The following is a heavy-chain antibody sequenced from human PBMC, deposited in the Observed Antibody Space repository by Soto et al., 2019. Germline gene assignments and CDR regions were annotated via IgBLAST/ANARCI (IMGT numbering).Heavy chain of an antibody. D-gene: IGHD2-2*01. Sequence: SETLSLTCTVSGGSISSGDYYWSWIRQPPGKGLEWIGYIYYSGSTYYNPSLKSRVTISVDTSKNQFSLKLSSVTAADTAVYFCARDGSCSSTSGCPNYYNYGMDVWDQETTVTVSS. CDR3: ARDGSCSSTSGCPNYYNYGMDV. V-gene: IGHV4-30-4*01. CDR2: IYYSGST. CDR1: GGSISSGDYY. J-gene: IGHJ6*02.